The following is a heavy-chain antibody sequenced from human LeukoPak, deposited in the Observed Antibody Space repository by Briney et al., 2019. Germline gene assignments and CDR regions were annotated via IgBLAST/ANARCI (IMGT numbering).Heavy chain of an antibody. CDR2: ISYDGTNK. CDR1: GFTFSPYA. D-gene: IGHD2-15*01. V-gene: IGHV3-30*04. J-gene: IGHJ6*02. CDR3: ARARFWPVVAASYCMEV. Sequence: QAGGSLRLSCAASGFTFSPYAMHWVRQAPGKGLEWVAVISYDGTNKYYAGSVKGRFTISRDNSKNTLYLQMNSLRAEDTAVYYCARARFWPVVAASYCMEVWGQGTTVTVSS.